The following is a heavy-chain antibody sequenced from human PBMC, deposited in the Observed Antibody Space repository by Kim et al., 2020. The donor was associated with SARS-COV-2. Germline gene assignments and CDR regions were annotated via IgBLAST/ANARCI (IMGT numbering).Heavy chain of an antibody. V-gene: IGHV3-74*01. J-gene: IGHJ4*02. CDR3: ARDASTIFGVVTAGF. D-gene: IGHD3-3*01. Sequence: ADSLKGRFTIARDNAKNTLYLQMTSLKAEDTAMYFCARDASTIFGVVTAGFWGQGTLVTVSS.